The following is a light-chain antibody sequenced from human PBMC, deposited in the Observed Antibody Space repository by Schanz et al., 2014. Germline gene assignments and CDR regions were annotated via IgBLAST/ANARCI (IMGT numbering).Light chain of an antibody. CDR2: EVS. CDR1: TSDVGGYNY. V-gene: IGLV2-8*01. Sequence: QSALTQPASVSGSPGQSITISCSEITSDVGGYNYVSWYQQHPGKAPKLMIYEVSKRPSGVPDRFSGSKSGNTASLTVSGLQAEDEADYYCSSYAGSNNPVVFGGGTKLTVL. J-gene: IGLJ2*01. CDR3: SSYAGSNNPVV.